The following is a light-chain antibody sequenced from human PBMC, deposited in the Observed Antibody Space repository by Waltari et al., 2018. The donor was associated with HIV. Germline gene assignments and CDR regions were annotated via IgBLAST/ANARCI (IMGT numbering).Light chain of an antibody. Sequence: QPVLPPPPPVSAAPGPKVTIPCSGSSSTIGNHHVSWYPQLPETAPKHLIYDNNKRPSGIPDRFSGSKSGTSATLGITGLQTGDEADYYCGTWDSSLSAVVFGGGTKLTVL. V-gene: IGLV1-51*01. CDR2: DNN. CDR1: SSTIGNHH. CDR3: GTWDSSLSAVV. J-gene: IGLJ2*01.